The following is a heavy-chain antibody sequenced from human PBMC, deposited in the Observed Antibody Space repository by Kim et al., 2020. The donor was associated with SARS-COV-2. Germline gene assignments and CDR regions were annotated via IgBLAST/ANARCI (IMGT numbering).Heavy chain of an antibody. J-gene: IGHJ4*02. CDR1: GFTFSSYA. Sequence: GGSLRLSCAASGFTFSSYAMSWVRQAPGKGLEWVSAISGSGGSTYYAASVKGRFTISRDNSKNTLYLQMNSLRAEDTAVYYCAKSSAYCDSSGDLYYFDYWGQGTMVTVSS. V-gene: IGHV3-23*01. CDR2: ISGSGGST. D-gene: IGHD3-22*01. CDR3: AKSSAYCDSSGDLYYFDY.